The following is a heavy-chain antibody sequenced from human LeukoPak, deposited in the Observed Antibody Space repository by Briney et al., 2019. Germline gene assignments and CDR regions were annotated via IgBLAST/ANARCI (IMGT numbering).Heavy chain of an antibody. CDR1: GYTFTSYG. J-gene: IGHJ6*03. Sequence: ASVKVSCKASGYTFTSYGISWVRQAPGQGLEWMGWISAYNGNTNYAQKLQGRVTMTTDTSTSTAYMELRSLRSDDTAVYYCAREKRSIAARPYYYYYMDVWGKGTTVTVSS. D-gene: IGHD6-6*01. V-gene: IGHV1-18*01. CDR3: AREKRSIAARPYYYYYMDV. CDR2: ISAYNGNT.